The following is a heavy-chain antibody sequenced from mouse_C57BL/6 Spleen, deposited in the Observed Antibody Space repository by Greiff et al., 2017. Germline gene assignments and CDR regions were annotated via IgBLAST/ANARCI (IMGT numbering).Heavy chain of an antibody. CDR1: GFSLTSYG. CDR3: SRNVDGGFDY. V-gene: IGHV2-2*01. Sequence: VKLVESGPGLVQPSQSLSITCPVSGFSLTSYGVHWVRQSPGKGLEWLGVIWSGGSTDYNAAFISRLGISKDNSKIQVFFKMNSLQADDTAIYYCSRNVDGGFDYWGQGTTLTVSS. CDR2: IWSGGST. D-gene: IGHD2-3*01. J-gene: IGHJ2*01.